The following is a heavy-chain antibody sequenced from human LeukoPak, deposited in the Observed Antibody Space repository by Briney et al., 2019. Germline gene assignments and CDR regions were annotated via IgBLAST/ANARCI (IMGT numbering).Heavy chain of an antibody. V-gene: IGHV4-34*01. CDR2: INHSGST. J-gene: IGHJ5*02. CDR1: GGSFSGYY. CDR3: ARGPGLNWFDP. Sequence: PSETLSLTCAVYGGSFSGYYWSWIRQPPGKGLEWIGEINHSGSTNYNPSLKSRVTISVDMSRSHFSLKLKSVTAADTAVYYCARGPGLNWFDPWGQGTLVTVSS.